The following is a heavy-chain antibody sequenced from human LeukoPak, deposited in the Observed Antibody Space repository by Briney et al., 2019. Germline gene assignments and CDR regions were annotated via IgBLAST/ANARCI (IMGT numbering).Heavy chain of an antibody. V-gene: IGHV4-59*01. Sequence: SETLSLTCTVSGGSISSYYWSWIRQPPGKGLEWIGYIYYSGSANYNPSLKSRVTISVDTSKNQFSLKLSSVTAADTAVYYCAREGYSSSWYDYWGQGTLVTVSS. CDR3: AREGYSSSWYDY. D-gene: IGHD6-13*01. J-gene: IGHJ4*02. CDR2: IYYSGSA. CDR1: GGSISSYY.